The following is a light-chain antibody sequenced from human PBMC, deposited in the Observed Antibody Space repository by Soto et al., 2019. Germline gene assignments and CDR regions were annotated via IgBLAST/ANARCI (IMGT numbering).Light chain of an antibody. V-gene: IGKV1-39*01. CDR1: QSINTY. J-gene: IGKJ2*01. CDR3: QQSHSIPVT. Sequence: DIQMTQSPSSLSASVGDRVTITCRASQSINTYLNWYQQRAGKAPKLLTYAASSLHSGVPSRFSGSGSGTDFTLTISSLQPEVFATYYCQQSHSIPVTSSQGTKLEI. CDR2: AAS.